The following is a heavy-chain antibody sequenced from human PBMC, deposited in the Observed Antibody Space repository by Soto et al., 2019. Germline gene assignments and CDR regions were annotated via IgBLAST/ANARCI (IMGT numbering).Heavy chain of an antibody. D-gene: IGHD2-21*01. V-gene: IGHV3-73*01. CDR2: IRSDSASSAI. Sequence: EAQLVQSGGGLVQPGGSLQLSCAASGFTFGGSPVHWVRQASGKGLEWVGRIRSDSASSAIAYAASVRGRFTLSRDDSKNTAYLQGNSLEVEDTALYSGVVEGCRRTGCDSLDLWGQGTLVTVSS. CDR3: VVEGCRRTGCDSLDL. J-gene: IGHJ5*02. CDR1: GFTFGGSP.